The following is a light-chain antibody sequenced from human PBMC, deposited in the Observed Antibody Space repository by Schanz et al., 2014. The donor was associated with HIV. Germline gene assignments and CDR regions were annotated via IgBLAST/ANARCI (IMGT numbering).Light chain of an antibody. Sequence: QSALTQPPSASGSPGQSVAISCTGASSDIGVSWYQQYPGNAPKLMIFAVNRRTSGGPDRFSGSKSGNTASLTISGLQAEDEADYYCATWDHSLSGQVFGTGTKSPS. J-gene: IGLJ1*01. CDR3: ATWDHSLSGQV. V-gene: IGLV2-8*01. CDR1: SSDIG. CDR2: AVN.